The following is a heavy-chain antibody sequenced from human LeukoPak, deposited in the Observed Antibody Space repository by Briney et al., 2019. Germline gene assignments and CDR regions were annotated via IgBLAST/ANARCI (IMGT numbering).Heavy chain of an antibody. D-gene: IGHD6-13*01. V-gene: IGHV4-59*01. CDR1: GGSISIYY. Sequence: SETLSLTCTVSGGSISIYYWSWIRQPPGKGLEWIGYIYYSGSTNYNPSLKSRVTITVDTSKNQFSLKLSSVTAADTAVYYCARGYSSWNPWGQGTLVTVSS. CDR3: ARGYSSWNP. CDR2: IYYSGST. J-gene: IGHJ1*01.